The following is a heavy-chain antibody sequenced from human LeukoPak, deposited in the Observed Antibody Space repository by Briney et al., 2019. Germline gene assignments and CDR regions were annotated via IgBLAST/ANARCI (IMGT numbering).Heavy chain of an antibody. CDR1: GGSISSGGYY. CDR3: ARIAGGYSGYHYFDY. D-gene: IGHD5-12*01. CDR2: TYHSGST. J-gene: IGHJ4*02. V-gene: IGHV4-30-2*05. Sequence: PSQTLSLTCTVSGGSISSGGYYWSWIRQPPGKGLEWIGYTYHSGSTYYNPSLKSRVTISVDTSKNQFSLKLSSVTAADTAVYYCARIAGGYSGYHYFDYWGQGTLVTVSS.